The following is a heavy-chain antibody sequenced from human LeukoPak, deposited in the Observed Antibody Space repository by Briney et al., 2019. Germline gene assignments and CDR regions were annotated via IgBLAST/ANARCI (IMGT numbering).Heavy chain of an antibody. CDR2: ISWNSGSI. J-gene: IGHJ6*02. CDR1: GFTFDDYA. Sequence: GRSLRLSCAASGFTFDDYAMHWVRQAPGKGLEWVSGISWNSGSIGYADSVKGRFTISRDNAKNSPYLQMNSLRAEDTALYYCAKGVDSRPSGGMDVWGQGTTVTVSS. CDR3: AKGVDSRPSGGMDV. D-gene: IGHD6-13*01. V-gene: IGHV3-9*01.